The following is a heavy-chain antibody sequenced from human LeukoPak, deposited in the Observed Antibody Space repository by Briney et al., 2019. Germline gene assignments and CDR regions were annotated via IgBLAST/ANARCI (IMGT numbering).Heavy chain of an antibody. Sequence: GSLRLSCEASGFTFSSYAMSWVRQAPGKGLEWVSAISGSGGSTYYADSVKGRFTISRDNSKNTLYLQMNSLRAEDTAVYYCAKASAMIVVVSKHFDYWGQGTLVTVSS. CDR3: AKASAMIVVVSKHFDY. CDR2: ISGSGGST. J-gene: IGHJ4*02. D-gene: IGHD3-22*01. CDR1: GFTFSSYA. V-gene: IGHV3-23*01.